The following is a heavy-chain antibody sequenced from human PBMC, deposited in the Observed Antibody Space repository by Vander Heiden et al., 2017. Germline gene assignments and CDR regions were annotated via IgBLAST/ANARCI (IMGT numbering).Heavy chain of an antibody. Sequence: EVQLVESGGGLVQPGRSLRLSCAASGFTFDDYAMHWVRQAPGKGLEWVSGISWNSGSIGYADSVKGRFTISRDNAKNSLYLQMNSLRAEDTALYYCAKGDYYDSSGPAYWGQGTLVTVSS. J-gene: IGHJ4*02. CDR1: GFTFDDYA. CDR2: ISWNSGSI. V-gene: IGHV3-9*01. CDR3: AKGDYYDSSGPAY. D-gene: IGHD3-22*01.